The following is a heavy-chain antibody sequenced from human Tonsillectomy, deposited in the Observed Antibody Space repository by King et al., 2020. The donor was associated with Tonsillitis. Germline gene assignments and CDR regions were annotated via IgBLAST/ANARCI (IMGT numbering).Heavy chain of an antibody. J-gene: IGHJ4*02. CDR1: GFTFSSDG. V-gene: IGHV3-33*08. CDR3: ARDPVAYCGGDCYSGFDY. Sequence: HVQLVESGGGVVQPGRSLRLSCAASGFTFSSDGMHWVRQAPGKGLEWVAFIWYDGSNKYYADSVKGRLTISRDNSKNTLYLQMNSLRAEDTAVCYCARDPVAYCGGDCYSGFDYWGQGTLVTVSS. CDR2: IWYDGSNK. D-gene: IGHD2-21*02.